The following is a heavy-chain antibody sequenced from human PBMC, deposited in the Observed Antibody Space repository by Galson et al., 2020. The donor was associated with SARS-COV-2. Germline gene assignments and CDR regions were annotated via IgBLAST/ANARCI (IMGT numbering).Heavy chain of an antibody. CDR1: GYTFSSFS. CDR3: ARELPAAGHFQV. J-gene: IGHJ1*01. V-gene: IGHV7-4-1*02. Sequence: GESLKISCKASGYTFSSFSLSWLRQVPGQGLEWMGWINTDTGNPTYAQDFTGRFVFSLDTAVSTAFLHISRLRTEDSAVYYCARELPAAGHFQVWGQGTLVTVSS. CDR2: INTDTGNP. D-gene: IGHD6-13*01.